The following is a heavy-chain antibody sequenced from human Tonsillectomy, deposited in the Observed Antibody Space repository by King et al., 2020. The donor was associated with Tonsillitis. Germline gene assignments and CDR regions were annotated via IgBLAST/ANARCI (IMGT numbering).Heavy chain of an antibody. CDR3: AKSRAGTTLAY. J-gene: IGHJ4*02. Sequence: VQLVESGGGLVQPGRSLRLSCAASGFTFDDYAMHWVRQAPGKGLEGVSGISRNSGSIGYADSVKGRFTISRDNAKNSLYLQMNSLRAEDTVLYYCAKSRAGTTLAYWGQGALVTVSS. CDR2: ISRNSGSI. D-gene: IGHD1-1*01. CDR1: GFTFDDYA. V-gene: IGHV3-9*01.